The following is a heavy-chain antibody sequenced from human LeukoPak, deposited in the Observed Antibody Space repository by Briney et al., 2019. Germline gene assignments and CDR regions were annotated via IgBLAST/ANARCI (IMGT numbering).Heavy chain of an antibody. CDR2: IIPIFGTA. Sequence: SVKVSCKASGGTFSSYAISWVRQAPGQGLEWMGGIIPIFGTANYAQKFQGRVTITADESTSTAYMELSSLRSEDTAVYYCARDSLRYNWNRDAFDIWGQGTMVTVSS. CDR3: ARDSLRYNWNRDAFDI. V-gene: IGHV1-69*13. J-gene: IGHJ3*02. CDR1: GGTFSSYA. D-gene: IGHD1/OR15-1a*01.